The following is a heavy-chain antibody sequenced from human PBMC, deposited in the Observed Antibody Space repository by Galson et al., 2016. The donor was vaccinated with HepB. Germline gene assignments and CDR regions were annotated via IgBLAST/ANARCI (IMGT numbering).Heavy chain of an antibody. J-gene: IGHJ4*02. CDR2: INPSGGPT. V-gene: IGHV1-46*01. CDR1: GYTFTSYY. CDR3: ASGAAILTGFDY. Sequence: SVKVSCKASGYTFTSYYLHWVRQAPGQGLEWMGIINPSGGPTSYAQKFQDRVTKSEDTSTDTAYMELSSMRSEDTAVYYCASGAAILTGFDYWGQGTLVTVSS. D-gene: IGHD3-9*01.